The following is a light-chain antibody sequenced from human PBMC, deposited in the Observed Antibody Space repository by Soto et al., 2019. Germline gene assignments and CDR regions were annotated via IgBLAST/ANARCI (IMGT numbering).Light chain of an antibody. CDR2: KAS. V-gene: IGKV1-5*03. Sequence: DIQMTQSPSTLSASIGDRVTITCRASQSINNWLAWYQQKPGKAPKVLIYKASSLESGVPSRFSGSESGTELTVAINSLQPDDFATYYCQQYDTYPFTCGPGTKVDIK. J-gene: IGKJ3*01. CDR3: QQYDTYPFT. CDR1: QSINNW.